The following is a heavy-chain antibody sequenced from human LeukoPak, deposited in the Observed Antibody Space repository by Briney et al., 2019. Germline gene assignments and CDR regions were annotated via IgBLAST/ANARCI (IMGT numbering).Heavy chain of an antibody. CDR3: ARVTAAGGGFDH. Sequence: SETLSLTCTVSGGSVSGYHWSWIRQPPGRGLECIGHIYFIGSTTYNPSLKSRVTLSVDTSQSQFSLSLTSVNSADTAVYYSARVTAAGGGFDHWGQGTLVTVSS. CDR1: GGSVSGYH. CDR2: IYFIGST. J-gene: IGHJ4*02. D-gene: IGHD2-15*01. V-gene: IGHV4-59*02.